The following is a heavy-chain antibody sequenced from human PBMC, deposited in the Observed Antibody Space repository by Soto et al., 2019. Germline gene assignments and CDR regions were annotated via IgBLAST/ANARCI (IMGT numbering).Heavy chain of an antibody. D-gene: IGHD3-22*01. V-gene: IGHV1-24*01. CDR1: GYTLTELS. Sequence: ASVKVSCKVSGYTLTELSMHWVRQAPGKGLEWMGGFDPEDAEIIYAQKFQGRVTMTEDTSTDTAYMELSSLRSEDTAVYYCAGITMIVVGAYGMDVWGQGTTDTVSS. CDR3: AGITMIVVGAYGMDV. J-gene: IGHJ6*02. CDR2: FDPEDAEI.